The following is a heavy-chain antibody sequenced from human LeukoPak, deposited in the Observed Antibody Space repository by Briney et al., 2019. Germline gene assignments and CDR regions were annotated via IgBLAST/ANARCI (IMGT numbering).Heavy chain of an antibody. CDR2: IGGSGGST. CDR1: GFTFSSYA. CDR3: AKTLPRIMITFGGVIDY. D-gene: IGHD3-16*02. J-gene: IGHJ4*02. Sequence: GGSLRLSCAASGFTFSSYAMSWVRQAPGKGLEWVSTIGGSGGSTYYADSVKGRFTISRDNSKNTLYLQMNSLRAEDTAVYYCAKTLPRIMITFGGVIDYWGQGTLVTVSS. V-gene: IGHV3-23*01.